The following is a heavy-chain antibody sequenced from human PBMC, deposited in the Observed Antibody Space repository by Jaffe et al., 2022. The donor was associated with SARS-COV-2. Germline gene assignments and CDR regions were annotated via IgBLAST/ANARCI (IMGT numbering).Heavy chain of an antibody. V-gene: IGHV6-1*01. CDR1: GESVSTVGTG. D-gene: IGHD3-22*01. CDR3: VRDSTGYFLANWFDP. CDR2: AHYGSKWHT. J-gene: IGHJ5*02. Sequence: QVQLQQSGPGLVKPSQTLSLTCSISGESVSTVGTGWNWIRQSPSRGLEWLGRAHYGSKWHTEFAVSVKGRIDISPDTSKNQFSLHLDSVTPEDTAVYYCVRDSTGYFLANWFDPWGQGTLVTVSS.